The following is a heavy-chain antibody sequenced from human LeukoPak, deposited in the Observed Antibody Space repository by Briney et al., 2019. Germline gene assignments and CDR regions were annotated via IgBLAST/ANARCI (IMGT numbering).Heavy chain of an antibody. V-gene: IGHV4-31*03. J-gene: IGHJ6*02. CDR1: GGSISSGGYY. Sequence: SETLSLTCTVSGGSISSGGYYWSWIHQHPGKGLEWIGYIYYSGSTYYNPSLKSRVTISVDTSKNQFSLKLSSVTAADTAVYYCARVPYDYVWGSYPGMDVWGQGTTVTVSS. CDR3: ARVPYDYVWGSYPGMDV. D-gene: IGHD3-16*02. CDR2: IYYSGST.